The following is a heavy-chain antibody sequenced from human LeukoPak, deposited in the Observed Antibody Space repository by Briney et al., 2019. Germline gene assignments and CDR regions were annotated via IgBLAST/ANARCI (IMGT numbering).Heavy chain of an antibody. D-gene: IGHD3-22*01. J-gene: IGHJ6*02. CDR2: IYSGGST. V-gene: IGHV3-53*01. Sequence: GGSLRLSCAASGFTFSTYAVNWVRPAPGKGLEWVSVIYSGGSTYYADSVKGRFTISRDNSKNTLYLQMNSLRAEDTAVYYCASMEYYYDSSGYSDYYYGMAVWGQGTTVTVSS. CDR1: GFTFSTYA. CDR3: ASMEYYYDSSGYSDYYYGMAV.